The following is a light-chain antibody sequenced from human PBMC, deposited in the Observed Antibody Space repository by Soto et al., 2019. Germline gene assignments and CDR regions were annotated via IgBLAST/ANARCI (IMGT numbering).Light chain of an antibody. CDR2: EVS. J-gene: IGLJ2*01. V-gene: IGLV2-14*01. CDR3: SSYTSSSTGVV. CDR1: SSDVGGYIY. Sequence: QSALTKPAAVSGSPGPSITISCTGTSSDVGGYIYVSWYQQHPGKAPKLIIYEVSTLPSGVYNRFAGSKSGNTASLTISGLQAEDEADYYCSSYTSSSTGVVFGGGTKITVL.